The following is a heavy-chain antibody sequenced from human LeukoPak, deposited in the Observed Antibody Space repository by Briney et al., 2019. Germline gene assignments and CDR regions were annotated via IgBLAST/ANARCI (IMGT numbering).Heavy chain of an antibody. J-gene: IGHJ4*02. D-gene: IGHD4-23*01. CDR1: GFTFSNYW. CDR2: INNDGSDT. CDR3: ARDSYYGGTQDY. Sequence: PGGSLRLSCAASGFTFSNYWMHWVRQAPGTGLVWVSRINNDGSDTAYADAAKGRFSISRDNAKNTLYLQMSSLRAEDTAVYYCARDSYYGGTQDYWGQGTLVTVSS. V-gene: IGHV3-74*01.